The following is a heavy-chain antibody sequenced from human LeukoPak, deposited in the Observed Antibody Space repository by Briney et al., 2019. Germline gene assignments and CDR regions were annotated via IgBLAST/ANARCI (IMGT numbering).Heavy chain of an antibody. V-gene: IGHV3-23*01. CDR3: AKGGGITMIVVARGGYFDY. J-gene: IGHJ4*02. D-gene: IGHD3-22*01. Sequence: GGSLRLSCAASGFTFSSYAMSWVRQAPGKGLEWVSAISGSGGSTYYADSVKGRFTISRDNSKNTLYLQMNSLRAEDTAVYYCAKGGGITMIVVARGGYFDYWDQGTLVTVSS. CDR2: ISGSGGST. CDR1: GFTFSSYA.